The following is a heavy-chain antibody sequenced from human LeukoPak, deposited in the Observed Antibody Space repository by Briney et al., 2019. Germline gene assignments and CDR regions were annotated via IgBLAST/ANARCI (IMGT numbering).Heavy chain of an antibody. J-gene: IGHJ4*02. V-gene: IGHV3-7*01. CDR2: IKQDGSEK. CDR3: ARGIPQRD. CDR1: GFTFRSYW. Sequence: GGSLRLSCAASGFTFRSYWMSWVRQAPGKGLEWVANIKQDGSEKYSVDSVKGRFTISRDNAKNTVYLQMSSLRVEDTAIYYCARGIPQRDWGQGTLVTVSS.